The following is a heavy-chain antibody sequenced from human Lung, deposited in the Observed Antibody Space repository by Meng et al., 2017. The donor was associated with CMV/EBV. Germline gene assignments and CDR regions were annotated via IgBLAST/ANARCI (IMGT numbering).Heavy chain of an antibody. CDR1: GFTLTRYW. CDR3: ARGVAETLGWAMGY. V-gene: IGHV3-74*03. CDR2: IDIDGRDI. J-gene: IGHJ4*02. Sequence: EVQLVESGGGLVQPGGSLRLSCAVSGFTLTRYWMHWVREVPGKGLEWVSRIDIDGRDITYADSVRGRFSISRDDAKNTLYLQMNSLRIEDTAVYYCARGVAETLGWAMGYCGQGTLVTVPS. D-gene: IGHD2-8*01.